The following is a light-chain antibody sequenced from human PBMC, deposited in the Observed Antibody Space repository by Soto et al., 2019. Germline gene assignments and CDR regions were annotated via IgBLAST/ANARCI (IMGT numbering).Light chain of an antibody. V-gene: IGKV1-9*01. CDR2: AAS. CDR1: QNIRSR. CDR3: QQLNSYL. Sequence: DFQMTQSPSTLSASVGDRVTITCRASQNIRSRLAWFQQKPGKAPKLLIYAASTLQSGVPSRFSGSGSGTEFTLTISSLQPEDFATYYCQQLNSYLFGPGTKVDIK. J-gene: IGKJ3*01.